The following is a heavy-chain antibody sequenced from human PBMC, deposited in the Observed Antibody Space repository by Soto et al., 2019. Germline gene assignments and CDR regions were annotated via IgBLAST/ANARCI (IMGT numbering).Heavy chain of an antibody. D-gene: IGHD2-8*01. CDR1: GDTFHRHA. CDR2: IIPMFGTA. J-gene: IGHJ4*02. CDR3: ARCHRGLRCHLDS. V-gene: IGHV1-69*06. Sequence: QVQLVQSGAEVKKPGSSVKVSCKGSGDTFHRHALSWVRQAPGQGLEWMGGIIPMFGTANYAQKFQGRVTITADTSTSTAYMELSSLRFEDTAFYYCARCHRGLRCHLDSWGQGTLVTVSS.